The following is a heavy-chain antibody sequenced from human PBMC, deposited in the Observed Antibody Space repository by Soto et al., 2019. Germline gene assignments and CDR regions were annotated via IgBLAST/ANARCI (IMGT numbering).Heavy chain of an antibody. J-gene: IGHJ2*01. CDR3: ARDLGGAPYVDL. V-gene: IGHV3-72*01. Sequence: GSLRLSCAASGFIFSDQYMDWVRQAPGKGLEWVGRIRKKVNSYTTEYAASVEGRFTVSRDDSKNSLYLQMNSLKTEDTAIYYCARDLGGAPYVDLWGRGTLVTVSS. CDR2: IRKKVNSYTT. CDR1: GFIFSDQY. D-gene: IGHD3-16*01.